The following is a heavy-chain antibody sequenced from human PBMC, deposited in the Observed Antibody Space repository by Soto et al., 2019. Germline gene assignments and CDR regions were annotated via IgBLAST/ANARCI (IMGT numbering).Heavy chain of an antibody. V-gene: IGHV1-69*13. J-gene: IGHJ6*02. D-gene: IGHD1-1*01. CDR3: ARAGYEIKYYYYYYGMDV. CDR1: GGTFSSYA. Sequence: SVKVSCKASGGTFSSYAISWVRQAPGQGLEWMGGIIPIFGTANYAQKFQGRATITADESTSTAYMELSSLRSEDTAVYYCARAGYEIKYYYYYYGMDVWGQGTTVTVSS. CDR2: IIPIFGTA.